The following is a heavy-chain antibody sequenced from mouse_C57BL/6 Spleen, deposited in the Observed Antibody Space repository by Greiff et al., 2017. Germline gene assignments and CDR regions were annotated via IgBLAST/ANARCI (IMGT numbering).Heavy chain of an antibody. J-gene: IGHJ2*01. CDR3: ARGGLNWDGFDY. CDR1: GYAFTNYL. CDR2: INPGSGGT. Sequence: QVQLKESGAELVRPGTSVKVSCKASGYAFTNYLIEWVKQRPGQGLEWIGVINPGSGGTNYNEKFKGKATLTADKSSSTAYMQLSSLTSEDSAVYFCARGGLNWDGFDYWGQGTTLTVSS. D-gene: IGHD4-1*01. V-gene: IGHV1-54*01.